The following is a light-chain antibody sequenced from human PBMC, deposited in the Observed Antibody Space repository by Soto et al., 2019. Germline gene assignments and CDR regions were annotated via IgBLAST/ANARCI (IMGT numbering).Light chain of an antibody. J-gene: IGKJ1*01. CDR3: QQYNNWPPMA. Sequence: EIVMTQSPATLSVSPGERATLTCRASQSVSSNLAWYQQKPGQAPRLLIYGASPRATGIPARFSGSGSGTEFTLTISSLQFEDFAVYYCQQYNNWPPMAFGQGTKVEIK. CDR1: QSVSSN. V-gene: IGKV3-15*01. CDR2: GAS.